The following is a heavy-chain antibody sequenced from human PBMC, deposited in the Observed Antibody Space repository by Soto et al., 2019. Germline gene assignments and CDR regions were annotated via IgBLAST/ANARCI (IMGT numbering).Heavy chain of an antibody. D-gene: IGHD5-18*01. Sequence: EVQLVQSGAEVKKPGESLRISCKGSGYSFTRYWISWVRQMPGKGLEWLGRLDPSVSYTNYSPSFQGHVTISADKSISTASLQWSRLKGSDTAMYYCAMKSMQSRGYSYGHGGMDVWGQGTTVTVSS. CDR1: GYSFTRYW. CDR2: LDPSVSYT. CDR3: AMKSMQSRGYSYGHGGMDV. J-gene: IGHJ6*02. V-gene: IGHV5-10-1*01.